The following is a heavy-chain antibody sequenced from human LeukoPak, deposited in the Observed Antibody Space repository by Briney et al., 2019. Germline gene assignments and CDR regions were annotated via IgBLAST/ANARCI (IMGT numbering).Heavy chain of an antibody. V-gene: IGHV1-8*02. D-gene: IGHD3-10*01. CDR3: ARGKMVRGVIISWFDP. CDR2: MNPNSGNT. Sequence: ASVKVSCKASGYTFTSYGISWVRQAPGQGLEWMGWMNPNSGNTGYAQKFQGRVTMTRNTSISTAYMELSSLRSEDTAVYYCARGKMVRGVIISWFDPWGQGTLVTVSS. J-gene: IGHJ5*02. CDR1: GYTFTSYG.